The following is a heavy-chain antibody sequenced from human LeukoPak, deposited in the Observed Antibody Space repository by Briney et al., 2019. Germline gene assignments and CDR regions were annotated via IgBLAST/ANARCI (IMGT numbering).Heavy chain of an antibody. J-gene: IGHJ5*02. Sequence: ASVKVSCKASGYTFTNYCISWVRQAPGQGLEWMGWISAYHGNTNYAQKLQGRVTMTTDTSMNTVYMELRSLRSDDTAVYYCARDTSPGYGDPPAWFDPWGQGTLVTVSS. D-gene: IGHD4-17*01. CDR1: GYTFTNYC. CDR3: ARDTSPGYGDPPAWFDP. V-gene: IGHV1-18*01. CDR2: ISAYHGNT.